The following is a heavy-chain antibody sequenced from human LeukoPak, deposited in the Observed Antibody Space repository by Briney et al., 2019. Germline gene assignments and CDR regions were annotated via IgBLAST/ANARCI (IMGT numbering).Heavy chain of an antibody. CDR2: IYYSGST. CDR1: GGSISSYY. V-gene: IGHV4-59*08. Sequence: PSETLSLTCTVSGGSISSYYWSWIRQPPGKGLEWIGYIYYSGSTNYNPSLKSRVTISVDTSKNQFSLKLSSVTAADTAVYYCARLSPRYDDSSGYYFWVPFDYWGQGTLVTVSS. CDR3: ARLSPRYDDSSGYYFWVPFDY. J-gene: IGHJ4*02. D-gene: IGHD3-22*01.